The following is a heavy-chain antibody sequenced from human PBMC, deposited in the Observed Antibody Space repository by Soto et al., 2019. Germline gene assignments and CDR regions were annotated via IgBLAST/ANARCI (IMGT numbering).Heavy chain of an antibody. V-gene: IGHV1-69*13. Sequence: ASVKVSCKASGGTFSSYAISWVRQAPGQGLEWMGGIIPIFGTANYAQKFQGRVTITADESTSTAYMELSSLRSEDTAVYYCASGYYDSSGYHYWGPGTLVTVSS. CDR1: GGTFSSYA. CDR3: ASGYYDSSGYHY. D-gene: IGHD3-22*01. J-gene: IGHJ4*02. CDR2: IIPIFGTA.